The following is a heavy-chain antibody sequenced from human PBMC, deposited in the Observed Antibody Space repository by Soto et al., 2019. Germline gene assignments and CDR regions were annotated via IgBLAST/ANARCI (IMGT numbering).Heavy chain of an antibody. CDR1: GYTFTSYY. CDR3: ARREYYYGSGTQGYMDV. Sequence: QVQLVQSGAEVKKPGASVKVSCKASGYTFTSYYMHWVRQAPGQGLEWMGLINPSGGSTSYAQKFQGRVTMTRDTSTSTVYMELSSLRSEDTAVYYCARREYYYGSGTQGYMDVWGKGTTVTVSS. D-gene: IGHD3-10*01. J-gene: IGHJ6*03. V-gene: IGHV1-46*03. CDR2: INPSGGST.